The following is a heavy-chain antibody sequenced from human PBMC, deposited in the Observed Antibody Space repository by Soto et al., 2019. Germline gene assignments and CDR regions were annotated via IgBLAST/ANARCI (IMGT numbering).Heavy chain of an antibody. V-gene: IGHV3-23*01. Sequence: GGSLRLSCAASGFSFDNYAFNWVRQAPGKGLEWVSTISNDGDTTYYSDSVKGRFTISRDNSKNTLYLQMSSLRAEDTATYYCAKDRVNGDRLLGVDSWGKGTLVTVSS. CDR3: AKDRVNGDRLLGVDS. CDR1: GFSFDNYA. CDR2: ISNDGDTT. D-gene: IGHD2-21*02. J-gene: IGHJ4*02.